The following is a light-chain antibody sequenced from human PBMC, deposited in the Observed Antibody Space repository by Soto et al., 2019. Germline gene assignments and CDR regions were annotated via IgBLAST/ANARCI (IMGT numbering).Light chain of an antibody. CDR3: SSYTSSSTPYV. Sequence: QSALTQPASVSGSPGQSITISCTGTSSDVGGYNYVSWYQQHPGKAPKLMIYEVSNRPSGVSNRFSGSKSGNTASLTISGLLAEDEVDYYCSSYTSSSTPYVFGTGTKLTVL. V-gene: IGLV2-14*01. J-gene: IGLJ1*01. CDR1: SSDVGGYNY. CDR2: EVS.